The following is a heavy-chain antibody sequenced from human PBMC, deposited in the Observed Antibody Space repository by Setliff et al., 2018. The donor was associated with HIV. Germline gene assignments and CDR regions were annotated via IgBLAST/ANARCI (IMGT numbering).Heavy chain of an antibody. CDR1: RSTFNSYT. V-gene: IGHV1-69*02. CDR3: VRGVQSPPHYSYYYMDV. CDR2: IIPILGVA. Sequence: GASVKVSCKASRSTFNSYTINWVRQAPGQGLDWMGRIIPILGVANYAQRFQGKVTITADKSTSTAYMELTSLRFDDTAMYYCVRGVQSPPHYSYYYMDVWGEGTMVTVSS. J-gene: IGHJ6*03. D-gene: IGHD3-3*01.